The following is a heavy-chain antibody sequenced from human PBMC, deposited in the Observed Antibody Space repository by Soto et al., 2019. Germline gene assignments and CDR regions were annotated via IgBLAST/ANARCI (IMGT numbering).Heavy chain of an antibody. J-gene: IGHJ6*02. CDR3: ASQTPYSSSPLYYYYGMDV. Sequence: GESLKISCKGSGYSFTSYWIGWVRQMPGKGLEWMGIIYPGDSDTRYSPSFQGQVTISADKSISTAYLQWSSLKASDTAMYYCASQTPYSSSPLYYYYGMDVWGQGTTVTVSS. CDR1: GYSFTSYW. D-gene: IGHD6-6*01. V-gene: IGHV5-51*01. CDR2: IYPGDSDT.